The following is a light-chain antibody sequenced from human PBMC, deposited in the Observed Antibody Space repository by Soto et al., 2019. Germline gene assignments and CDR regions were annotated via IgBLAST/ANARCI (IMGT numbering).Light chain of an antibody. J-gene: IGKJ4*01. Sequence: DIQMTQSPSTLSASVGDRVAITCRASRNINNLLAWYQQKPGKAPKLLIYKASSLESGVPSRFSGSGSGTEFTLTISSLQSDDFATYYCQRYYSFPLTFGGGTKVEI. V-gene: IGKV1-5*03. CDR3: QRYYSFPLT. CDR2: KAS. CDR1: RNINNL.